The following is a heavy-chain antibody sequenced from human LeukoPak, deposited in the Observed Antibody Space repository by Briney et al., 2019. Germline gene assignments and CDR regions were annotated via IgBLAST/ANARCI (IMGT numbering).Heavy chain of an antibody. CDR2: ISPNGGDT. V-gene: IGHV1-2*02. J-gene: IGHJ2*01. D-gene: IGHD4-17*01. Sequence: ASVKVSCKASGYTFTGHLMHWLRQAPGQGLEWMGWISPNGGDTKYPQNFQRRVTMTRDTSISTAYMEVSRLRSDDTAVYYCVRGLTTVATWLYLWGRGTLVTVSS. CDR1: GYTFTGHL. CDR3: VRGLTTVATWLYL.